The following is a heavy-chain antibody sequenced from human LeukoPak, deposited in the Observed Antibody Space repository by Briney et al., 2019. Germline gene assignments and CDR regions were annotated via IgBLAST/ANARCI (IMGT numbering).Heavy chain of an antibody. CDR1: GFTFSNYG. V-gene: IGHV3-33*01. J-gene: IGHJ4*02. D-gene: IGHD3-22*01. CDR2: IWYDGSNK. Sequence: PGGSLRLSCAASGFTFSNYGMHWVRQAPGKGLEWVAAIWYDGSNKYYGDSVKGRFTISRDNSKNPLYLQMKSLRAEDTAAYYCARHRYDSNGYMDYWGQGTLVTVSS. CDR3: ARHRYDSNGYMDY.